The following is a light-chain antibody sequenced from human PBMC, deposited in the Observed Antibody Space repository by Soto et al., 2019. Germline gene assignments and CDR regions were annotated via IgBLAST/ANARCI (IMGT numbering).Light chain of an antibody. Sequence: DIQMTQSPSTLSASEGDRVIITCRASENINTWLAWYQQRPGKAPRLLIYDASRLESGVPPRFSGTGSGTDFTLTISSLQPDDFSTYYCQQYSRYSLTFGHGTKVAIK. V-gene: IGKV1-5*01. J-gene: IGKJ1*01. CDR3: QQYSRYSLT. CDR2: DAS. CDR1: ENINTW.